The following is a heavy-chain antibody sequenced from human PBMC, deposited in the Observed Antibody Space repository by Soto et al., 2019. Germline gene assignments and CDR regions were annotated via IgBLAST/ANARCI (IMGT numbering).Heavy chain of an antibody. CDR3: AKGPAAAGTEYFQN. V-gene: IGHV3-30*18. J-gene: IGHJ1*01. D-gene: IGHD6-13*01. CDR1: GFTFSSYG. CDR2: ISYDGSNK. Sequence: QVQLVESGGGVVQPGRSLRLSCAASGFTFSSYGMHWVRQAPGKGLEWVAVISYDGSNKYYADSVKGRFTISRDNSKNPLYLQMNSLRAEATAVYYCAKGPAAAGTEYFQNWGQGTLVTVSS.